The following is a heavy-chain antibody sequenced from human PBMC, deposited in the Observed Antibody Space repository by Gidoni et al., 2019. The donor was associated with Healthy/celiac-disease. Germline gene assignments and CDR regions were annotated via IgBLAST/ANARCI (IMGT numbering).Heavy chain of an antibody. CDR2: INPSGGST. Sequence: QVQLVPSGAEVKKPGASVTVSCKASGYTFTSYYMHWGRQAPGQGLEWMGIINPSGGSTSYAQKVQGRVTMNRDTSTSTVYMELSSLRSEDTAVYYCARDIYDFWSGYYGDYWGQGTLVTVSS. D-gene: IGHD3-3*01. CDR3: ARDIYDFWSGYYGDY. CDR1: GYTFTSYY. V-gene: IGHV1-46*01. J-gene: IGHJ4*02.